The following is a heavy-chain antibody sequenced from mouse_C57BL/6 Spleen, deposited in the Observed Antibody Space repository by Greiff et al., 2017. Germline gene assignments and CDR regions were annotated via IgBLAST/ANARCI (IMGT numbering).Heavy chain of an antibody. D-gene: IGHD2-5*01. CDR1: GYAFSSSW. Sequence: QVQLQQSGPELVKPGASVKISCKASGYAFSSSWMNWVKQRPGKGLEWIGRIYPGDGDTNYNGKFKGKATLTADKSSSTAYMQLSSLTSEDSAVYFCARGRFSNYGAWFAYWGQGTLVTVSA. CDR3: ARGRFSNYGAWFAY. J-gene: IGHJ3*01. CDR2: IYPGDGDT. V-gene: IGHV1-82*01.